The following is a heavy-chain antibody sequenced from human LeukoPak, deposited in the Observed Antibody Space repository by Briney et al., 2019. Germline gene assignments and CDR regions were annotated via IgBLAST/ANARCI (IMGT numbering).Heavy chain of an antibody. D-gene: IGHD6-6*01. J-gene: IGHJ6*03. CDR1: GGPFSGYY. CDR2: INHSGST. CDR3: ARGAKNSSIAARTSYYMVV. V-gene: IGHV4-34*01. Sequence: SETLSLTCAVYGGPFSGYYWLWIRPPPGKGLAWIGEINHSGSTHYHPSLKSRVTISVDTSKHQFSLKLSSVSAADRAVYYCARGAKNSSIAARTSYYMVVWGKGTTVIVSS.